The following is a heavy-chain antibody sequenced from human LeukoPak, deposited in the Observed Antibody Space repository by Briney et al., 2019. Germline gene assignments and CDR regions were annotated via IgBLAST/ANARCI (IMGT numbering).Heavy chain of an antibody. CDR2: INHIGST. CDR1: GGSFSGYS. J-gene: IGHJ5*02. Sequence: SETLSLTCAVFGGSFSGYSWSWIRHPPGKGRGWIGEINHIGSTNYNPSSKSRVPISEEKSKNQFSLKLGALTAAARAVFSVGRAKRGRAVAGKEARFDPWGQGTRVNVPP. CDR3: GRAKRGRAVAGKEARFDP. D-gene: IGHD6-19*01. V-gene: IGHV4-34*01.